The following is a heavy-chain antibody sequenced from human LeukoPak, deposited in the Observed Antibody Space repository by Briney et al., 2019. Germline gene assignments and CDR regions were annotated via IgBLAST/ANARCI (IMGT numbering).Heavy chain of an antibody. Sequence: GGSLRLSCAASGFTFSNYAMSWVRQAPGKGLEWVSAISGSGGTTYYADSVRGRFTISRDNSKNTLNLEMNSLRAEDTAVYYCARDFGKTPTGPYFWGQGTLVTVSS. J-gene: IGHJ4*02. CDR1: GFTFSNYA. CDR2: ISGSGGTT. V-gene: IGHV3-23*01. CDR3: ARDFGKTPTGPYF. D-gene: IGHD3-10*01.